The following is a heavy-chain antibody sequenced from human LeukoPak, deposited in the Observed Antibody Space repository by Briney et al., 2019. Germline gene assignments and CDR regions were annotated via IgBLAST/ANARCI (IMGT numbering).Heavy chain of an antibody. CDR1: GFTFSYYE. D-gene: IGHD2-2*01. J-gene: IGHJ4*02. V-gene: IGHV3-21*01. Sequence: PGGSLRLSCAGSGFTFSYYEMNWVRQAPGKGLEWVSSISPSSSYMYYADSVKGRFTISRDNAKNSLYLQMNGLRAEDTAVYYCARGRGCSSMSCYPDYWGQGTLVTVSS. CDR3: ARGRGCSSMSCYPDY. CDR2: ISPSSSYM.